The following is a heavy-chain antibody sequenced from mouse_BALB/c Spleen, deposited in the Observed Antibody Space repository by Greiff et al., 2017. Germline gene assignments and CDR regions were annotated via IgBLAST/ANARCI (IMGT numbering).Heavy chain of an antibody. CDR2: INPYNDGT. Sequence: EVQLQQSGPELVKPGASVKMSCKASGYTFTSYVMHWVKQKPGQGLEWIGYINPYNDGTKYNEKFKGKATLTSDKSSSTAYMELSSLTSEDSAVYYCARGGNYGNGGYFDYWGQGTTLTVSS. CDR1: GYTFTSYV. V-gene: IGHV1-14*01. CDR3: ARGGNYGNGGYFDY. J-gene: IGHJ2*01. D-gene: IGHD2-1*01.